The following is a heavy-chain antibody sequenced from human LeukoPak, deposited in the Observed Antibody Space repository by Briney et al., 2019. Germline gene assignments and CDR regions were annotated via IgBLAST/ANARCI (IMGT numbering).Heavy chain of an antibody. Sequence: GGSLRLSCAASGLTFNSYAMMGWVRQAPGKGLEWVSSISGSSGSTYYGDSVKGRFTISRDNSKTTLYLQMNRLKVDDSAVYFCAKLFEVNAFDIWGRGTMVTVSS. CDR2: ISGSSGST. D-gene: IGHD3-16*01. J-gene: IGHJ3*02. CDR1: GLTFNSYA. CDR3: AKLFEVNAFDI. V-gene: IGHV3-23*01.